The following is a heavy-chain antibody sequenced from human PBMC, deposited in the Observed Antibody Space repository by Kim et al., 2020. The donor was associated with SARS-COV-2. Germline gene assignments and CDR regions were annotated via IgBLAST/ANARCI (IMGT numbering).Heavy chain of an antibody. J-gene: IGHJ5*02. D-gene: IGHD6-13*01. CDR3: ARDQAAAGQGSWFDP. CDR2: ISSSSSYI. V-gene: IGHV3-21*01. CDR1: GFTFSSYS. Sequence: GGSLRLSCAASGFTFSSYSMNWVRQAPGKGLEWVSSISSSSSYIYYADSVKGRFTISRDNAKNSLYLQMNSLRAEDTAVYYCARDQAAAGQGSWFDPWGQGTLVTVSS.